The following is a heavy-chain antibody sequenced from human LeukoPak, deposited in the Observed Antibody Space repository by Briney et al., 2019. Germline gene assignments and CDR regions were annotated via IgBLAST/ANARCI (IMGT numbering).Heavy chain of an antibody. V-gene: IGHV4-4*07. CDR3: ARSYTWSYYYYMDV. CDR1: GDSMSSSY. J-gene: IGHJ6*03. D-gene: IGHD3-16*02. Sequence: PSETLSLTCTVSGDSMSSSYWSWIRQPAGKGLEWIGRIYTSGSTNYNPSLKSRVTISVDTSKNQFSLKLSSVTAADTAVYYCARSYTWSYYYYMDVWGKGTTVTVSS. CDR2: IYTSGST.